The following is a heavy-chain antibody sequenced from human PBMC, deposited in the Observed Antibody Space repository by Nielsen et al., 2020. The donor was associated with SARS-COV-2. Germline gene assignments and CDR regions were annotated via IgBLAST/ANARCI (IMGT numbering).Heavy chain of an antibody. J-gene: IGHJ4*02. CDR2: IGTTGDKT. D-gene: IGHD3-10*01. CDR1: GFSFSSYA. V-gene: IGHV3-23*01. CDR3: ARQFYGCNDY. Sequence: GESLKISCAASGFSFSSYAMTWVRQAPGKGLEWVSSIGTTGDKTFYADSVKGRFTVSRDNSKNTLYLEMNSLRAEDTAVYYCARQFYGCNDYWGQGTLVTVSS.